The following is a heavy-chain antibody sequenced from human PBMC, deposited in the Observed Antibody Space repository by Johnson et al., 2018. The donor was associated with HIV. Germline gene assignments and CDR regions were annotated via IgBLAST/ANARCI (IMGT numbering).Heavy chain of an antibody. J-gene: IGHJ3*02. Sequence: VQLVESGGGVVQPGRSLRLSCAASGFTFSSYAMHWVRQAPGKGLEWVAVISYDGSNKYYADSVKGRFTISRDNSKNTLYLQMNSLRAEETAVYYCARGMTTVTNHDAFDIWGQGTMVTVSS. CDR3: ARGMTTVTNHDAFDI. D-gene: IGHD4-17*01. CDR1: GFTFSSYA. V-gene: IGHV3-30-3*01. CDR2: ISYDGSNK.